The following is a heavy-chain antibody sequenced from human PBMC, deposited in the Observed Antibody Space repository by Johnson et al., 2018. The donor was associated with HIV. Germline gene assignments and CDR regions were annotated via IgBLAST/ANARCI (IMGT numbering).Heavy chain of an antibody. CDR2: TKNKANSYTT. D-gene: IGHD3-22*01. Sequence: VQLVESGGGLVQPGGSLRLSCAASGFTLSDHYMDWVRQAAGKGLEWVGRTKNKANSYTTEYAASVKGRFTISRDNSKNTLYLQMNSLRAEDTAVYYCARDYPYDRSPRGAFDIWGHGTMVTVSS. J-gene: IGHJ3*02. CDR1: GFTLSDHY. CDR3: ARDYPYDRSPRGAFDI. V-gene: IGHV3-72*01.